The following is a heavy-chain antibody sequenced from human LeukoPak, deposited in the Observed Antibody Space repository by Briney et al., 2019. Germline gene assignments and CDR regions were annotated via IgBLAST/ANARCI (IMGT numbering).Heavy chain of an antibody. Sequence: ASVKVSCKASGYTFTSYGISWVRQAPGQGLEWMGWISAYNGNTNYAQKLQGRVTMTTDTSTSTAYMELRSLRSGDTAVYYCARVSLSSSWKNWFDPWGQGTLVTVSS. J-gene: IGHJ5*02. CDR2: ISAYNGNT. V-gene: IGHV1-18*01. D-gene: IGHD6-13*01. CDR3: ARVSLSSSWKNWFDP. CDR1: GYTFTSYG.